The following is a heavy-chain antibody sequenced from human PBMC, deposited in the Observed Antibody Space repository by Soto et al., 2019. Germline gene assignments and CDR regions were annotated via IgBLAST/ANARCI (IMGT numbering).Heavy chain of an antibody. V-gene: IGHV4-30-4*01. CDR3: ARVLWIFGMAHHGMDV. D-gene: IGHD3-3*01. Sequence: PSETLSLTCTVSGGSISSGDYYWSWIRQPPGKGLEWIGYIYYSGSTYYNPSLKSRVTISVDTSKNQFSLKLSSVTAADTAVYYCARVLWIFGMAHHGMDVRGQGTTVTVSS. CDR2: IYYSGST. CDR1: GGSISSGDYY. J-gene: IGHJ6*02.